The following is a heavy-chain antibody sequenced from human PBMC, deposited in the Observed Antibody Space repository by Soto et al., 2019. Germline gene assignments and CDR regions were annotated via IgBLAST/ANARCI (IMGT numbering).Heavy chain of an antibody. D-gene: IGHD2-15*01. Sequence: GASVKVSCKASGGTFSSYAISWVRQAPGQGLEWMGGIIPIFGTANYAQKFQGRVTITADKSTSTAYMELSSLRSEDTAVYYCARGTQDIVVVVAATQDYYHGMDVWGQGTTVTVSS. CDR2: IIPIFGTA. CDR3: ARGTQDIVVVVAATQDYYHGMDV. CDR1: GGTFSSYA. J-gene: IGHJ6*02. V-gene: IGHV1-69*06.